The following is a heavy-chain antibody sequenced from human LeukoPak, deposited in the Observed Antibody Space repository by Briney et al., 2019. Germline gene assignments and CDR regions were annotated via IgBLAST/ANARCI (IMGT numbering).Heavy chain of an antibody. CDR1: GYTFSSYG. CDR3: ARDSPDGSGTYYNDSPDY. J-gene: IGHJ4*02. CDR2: ISAYNGNT. Sequence: GASVKVSCKASGYTFSSYGISWVRPAPGQGLEWMGWISAYNGNTNYRQKLQGRVSMTTDTSTSTAYMDQRSLRSDDTAIYYCARDSPDGSGTYYNDSPDYWGQGTLVTVSS. V-gene: IGHV1-18*01. D-gene: IGHD3-10*01.